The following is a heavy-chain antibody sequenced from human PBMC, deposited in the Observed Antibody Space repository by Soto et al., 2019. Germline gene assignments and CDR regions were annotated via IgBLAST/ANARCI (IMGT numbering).Heavy chain of an antibody. CDR2: TYYMSKWYN. J-gene: IGHJ4*02. V-gene: IGHV6-1*01. CDR3: ARVPFYIRSFVY. CDR1: GDSVSRNRVA. D-gene: IGHD3-10*01. Sequence: SQTLSLTCDISGDSVSRNRVAWNSTSQSPSRGLEWLGRTYYMSKWYNDYAVSVKSPTTINPGTPKNHFSLQLNSVTPEDTAVYACARVPFYIRSFVYWGQGNLVTSPQ.